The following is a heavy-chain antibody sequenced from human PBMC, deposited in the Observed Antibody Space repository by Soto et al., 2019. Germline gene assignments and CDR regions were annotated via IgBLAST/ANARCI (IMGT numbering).Heavy chain of an antibody. J-gene: IGHJ2*01. CDR2: SRNKPNSYTT. Sequence: EVQLVESGGGLVQPGGSLRLSCAASGFTFSNHYMDWVRQAPGTGLEWVGRSRNKPNSYTTEYAASVKGRFTISRDDSKNSLYLQMNSLKTEDTAVYYCARRVAVAGWYFDLWGRGTLVTVSS. CDR1: GFTFSNHY. D-gene: IGHD6-19*01. CDR3: ARRVAVAGWYFDL. V-gene: IGHV3-72*01.